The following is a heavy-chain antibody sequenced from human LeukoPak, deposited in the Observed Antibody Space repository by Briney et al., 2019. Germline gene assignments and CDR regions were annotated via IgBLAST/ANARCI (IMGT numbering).Heavy chain of an antibody. CDR1: GFTFSIYG. J-gene: IGHJ4*02. D-gene: IGHD6-19*01. V-gene: IGHV3-30*03. CDR3: ARVTSYSSGWYYFDY. CDR2: ISYDGSNK. Sequence: GGPLRLSCAASGFTFSIYGMHWVRQAPGKGLEWVAVISYDGSNKYYADSVKGRFTISRDNSKNTLYMQMNSLRAEDTAVYYCARVTSYSSGWYYFDYWGQGTLVTVSS.